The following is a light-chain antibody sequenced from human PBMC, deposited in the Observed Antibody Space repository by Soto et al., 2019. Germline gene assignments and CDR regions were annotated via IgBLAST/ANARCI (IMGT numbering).Light chain of an antibody. J-gene: IGKJ1*01. CDR1: QSVLYSSNNKNY. Sequence: DIVMTQSPDSLAVSLGERATINCKSSQSVLYSSNNKNYLAWYQQKPGQPPKLLIYWASTREFGVPDRFSGSGSGTDFTLTISSLQAEDVALYYCQQYYSTPWTFGEGTEVEIK. CDR2: WAS. V-gene: IGKV4-1*01. CDR3: QQYYSTPWT.